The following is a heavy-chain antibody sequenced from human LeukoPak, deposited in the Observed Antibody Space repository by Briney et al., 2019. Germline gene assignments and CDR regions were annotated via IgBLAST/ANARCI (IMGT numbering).Heavy chain of an antibody. CDR1: GGSFSGYY. CDR3: ATLYDFWSRYPVNWFDP. D-gene: IGHD3-3*01. V-gene: IGHV4-34*01. J-gene: IGHJ5*02. CDR2: INHSGST. Sequence: SETLSLTCAVYGGSFSGYYWSWIRQPPGKGLEWIGEINHSGSTNYNPSLKSRVTISVDTSKNQFSLKLSSVTAADTAVYYCATLYDFWSRYPVNWFDPWGQGTLVTVSS.